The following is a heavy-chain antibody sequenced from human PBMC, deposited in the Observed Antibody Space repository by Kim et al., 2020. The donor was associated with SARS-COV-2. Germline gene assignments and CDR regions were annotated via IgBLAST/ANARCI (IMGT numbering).Heavy chain of an antibody. CDR3: ARVPSKVEKDVGVHHYYYYYMDI. CDR2: TSHTGSA. V-gene: IGHV4-31*03. D-gene: IGHD3-3*01. J-gene: IGHJ6*03. Sequence: SETLSLTCSVSGTSISSGEYYWSWLRQLPGEGLQWIGYTSHTGSAFYTPSLKSRAYLSADTSTNQVSLELTSVTAADTAVYFCARVPSKVEKDVGVHHYYYYYMDIWGEGTTVTVS. CDR1: GTSISSGEYY.